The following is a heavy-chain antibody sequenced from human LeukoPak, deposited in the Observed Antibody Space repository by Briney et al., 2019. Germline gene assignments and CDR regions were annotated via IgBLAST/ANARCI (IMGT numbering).Heavy chain of an antibody. CDR3: VRTTGTTPDY. V-gene: IGHV4-38-2*02. CDR1: DYSISSGYY. J-gene: IGHJ4*02. D-gene: IGHD1-7*01. Sequence: SETLSLTCTVSDYSISSGYYWGWIRQPPGKGLEWIGNIYHSGSTFYNPSLKSRVTISVDTSKNQLSLKLNSVTAADTAVYYCVRTTGTTPDYWGQGTLVTVSS. CDR2: IYHSGST.